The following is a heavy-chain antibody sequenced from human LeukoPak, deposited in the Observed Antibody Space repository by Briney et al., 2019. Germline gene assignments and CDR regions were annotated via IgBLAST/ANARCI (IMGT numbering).Heavy chain of an antibody. D-gene: IGHD3-9*01. CDR1: GFTFSNAW. Sequence: GGSLRLSCAASGFTFSNAWMSWVRQAPGKGLEWVGRIKSKTDGGTTDYAAPVKGGFTISRDDSKNTLYLQMNSLKTEDTAVYYCTTDLYFEGTDYWGQGTLVTVSS. J-gene: IGHJ4*02. V-gene: IGHV3-15*01. CDR3: TTDLYFEGTDY. CDR2: IKSKTDGGTT.